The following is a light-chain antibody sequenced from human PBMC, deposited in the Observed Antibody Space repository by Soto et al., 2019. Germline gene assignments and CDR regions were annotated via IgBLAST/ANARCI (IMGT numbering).Light chain of an antibody. V-gene: IGKV3-20*01. J-gene: IGKJ4*01. Sequence: EIMLTQAPGTLSLSPGDRATLSCRASQSVSGIYLAWYQQKPGQAPRLLIYDASSRATGIPDRFSGSGSGTDFTLTISSLQPEDFATYSCQQANSFPPTFGGGTKVDIK. CDR1: QSVSGIY. CDR2: DAS. CDR3: QQANSFPPT.